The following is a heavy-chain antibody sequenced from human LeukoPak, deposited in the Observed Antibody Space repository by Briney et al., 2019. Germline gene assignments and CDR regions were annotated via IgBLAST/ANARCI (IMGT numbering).Heavy chain of an antibody. CDR3: ARAYSSGWHGSDY. V-gene: IGHV1-18*01. J-gene: IGHJ4*02. Sequence: ASVKVSCKASGYTFTSYGISWVRQAHGQGLEWMGWISAYNCNTNYAQKVQGRVTMTTDTSTSTAYMEMRSLRSDDTAVYYCARAYSSGWHGSDYWGQGTLVTVSS. CDR2: ISAYNCNT. CDR1: GYTFTSYG. D-gene: IGHD6-19*01.